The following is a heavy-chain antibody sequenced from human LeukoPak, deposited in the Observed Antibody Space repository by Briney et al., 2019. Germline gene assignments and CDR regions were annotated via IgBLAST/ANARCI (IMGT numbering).Heavy chain of an antibody. D-gene: IGHD6-6*01. CDR2: ISSSGSTI. J-gene: IGHJ6*02. Sequence: GGSLRVSCAASGFTFSDYYMSWIRQAPGKGLEWVSYISSSGSTIYYADSVKGRFTISRDNAKNSLYLQMNSLRAEDTAVYYCASGSSPAPPYYYYGMDVWGQGTTVTVSS. CDR3: ASGSSPAPPYYYYGMDV. CDR1: GFTFSDYY. V-gene: IGHV3-11*01.